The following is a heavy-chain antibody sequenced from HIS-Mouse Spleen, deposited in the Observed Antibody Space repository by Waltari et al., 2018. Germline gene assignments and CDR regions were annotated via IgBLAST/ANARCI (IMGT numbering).Heavy chain of an antibody. V-gene: IGHV4-39*07. CDR2: IYYSGST. CDR3: AREIPYSSSWYDWYFDL. J-gene: IGHJ2*01. Sequence: QLQLQESGPGLVKPSETLSLTCTVSGGSISSSSYHRGWIRQPPGKGLEWIGRIYYSGSTYYNPSLKSRVTISVDTSKNQFSLKLSSVTAADTAVYYCAREIPYSSSWYDWYFDLWGRGTLVTVSS. D-gene: IGHD6-13*01. CDR1: GGSISSSSYH.